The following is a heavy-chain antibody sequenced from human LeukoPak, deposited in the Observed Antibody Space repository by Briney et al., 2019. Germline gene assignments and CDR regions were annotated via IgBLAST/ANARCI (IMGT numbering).Heavy chain of an antibody. Sequence: GGSLRLSCAASGFTFSSFGMNWVRQAPGKGLEWGSSISSSSSYIYYPDSVKGRFTISRDNAKNSLYLQMNSLRAEDTAVYYCAREGSSGYYWDYFDYWGQGTLVTVS. CDR1: GFTFSSFG. D-gene: IGHD3-22*01. CDR3: AREGSSGYYWDYFDY. V-gene: IGHV3-21*01. J-gene: IGHJ4*02. CDR2: ISSSSSYI.